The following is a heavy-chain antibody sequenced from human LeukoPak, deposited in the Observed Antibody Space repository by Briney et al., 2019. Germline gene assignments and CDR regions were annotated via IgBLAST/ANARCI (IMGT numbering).Heavy chain of an antibody. Sequence: SGGSLRLSCAASGFTFSSYSMNWVRQAPGRGLEWVSSIRFTGSYIYYADSVKGRFTISRDDAKNLLSLQMISLRVEDTAVYYCTRGGPRRDGYNSDYWGQGTLVTVSS. J-gene: IGHJ4*02. CDR2: IRFTGSYI. CDR3: TRGGPRRDGYNSDY. D-gene: IGHD5-24*01. V-gene: IGHV3-21*01. CDR1: GFTFSSYS.